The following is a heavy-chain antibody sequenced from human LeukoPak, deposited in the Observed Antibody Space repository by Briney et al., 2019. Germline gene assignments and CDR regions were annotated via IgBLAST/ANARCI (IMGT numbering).Heavy chain of an antibody. Sequence: PSETLSLTCTVSGGSISSYYWNWIRQPAGKGLEWIGRIYSSGSTNYNPSLKSRVTVSVDTSKNQFSLKLNSVTAADTAVYYCARETSGTYLEYWGQGTLVTVSS. D-gene: IGHD1-26*01. CDR2: IYSSGST. J-gene: IGHJ4*02. V-gene: IGHV4-4*07. CDR3: ARETSGTYLEY. CDR1: GGSISSYY.